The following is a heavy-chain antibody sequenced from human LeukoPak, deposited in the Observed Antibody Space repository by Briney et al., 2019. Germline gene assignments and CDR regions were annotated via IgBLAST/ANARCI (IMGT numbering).Heavy chain of an antibody. J-gene: IGHJ4*02. CDR2: IDQSGSHK. V-gene: IGHV3-7*01. CDR1: EFSFSDFY. Sequence: GGSLRLSCAVSEFSFSDFYMGWVRQAPGKGLEWVAYIDQSGSHKTYVDSVKGRFTISRDNDKSSLYLQMNSLRPEDTAVYHCARWNEPFGYWGQGTLVTVSS. D-gene: IGHD1-1*01. CDR3: ARWNEPFGY.